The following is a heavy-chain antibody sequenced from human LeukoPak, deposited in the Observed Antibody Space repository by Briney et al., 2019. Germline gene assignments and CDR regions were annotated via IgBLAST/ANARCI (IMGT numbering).Heavy chain of an antibody. Sequence: GESLMSLCKGSAYSFTSYCVGCGRQMPGNLLEGMGIIYSGDSDTRYCPSFQGQVTISADKSMSTAYLQWSRLKASDTAMYYCERGALKAYYFDYWGQGTLVTVSS. J-gene: IGHJ4*02. CDR1: AYSFTSYC. CDR3: ERGALKAYYFDY. CDR2: IYSGDSDT. V-gene: IGHV5-51*01. D-gene: IGHD4/OR15-4a*01.